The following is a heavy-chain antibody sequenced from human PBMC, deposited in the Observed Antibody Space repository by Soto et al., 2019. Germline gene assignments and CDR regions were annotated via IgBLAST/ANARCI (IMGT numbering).Heavy chain of an antibody. V-gene: IGHV3-49*03. D-gene: IGHD3-22*01. Sequence: SLSLSCTASGFTVGDYAMSWFRQAPGKGLEWVGFIRSKAYGWTTEYAASVKGRFTISRDDSKRIAYLQMNSLKTEDTAVYYCTRWDINRIVRAPFDPWGQGTLVTVPS. CDR1: GFTVGDYA. CDR2: IRSKAYGWTT. J-gene: IGHJ5*02. CDR3: TRWDINRIVRAPFDP.